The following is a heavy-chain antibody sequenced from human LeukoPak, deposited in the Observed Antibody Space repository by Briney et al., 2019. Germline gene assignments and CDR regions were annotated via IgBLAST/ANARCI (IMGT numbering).Heavy chain of an antibody. J-gene: IGHJ4*02. D-gene: IGHD3-10*01. V-gene: IGHV4-59*01. CDR1: GGSISSYY. Sequence: SETLSLTCTVSGGSISSYYWSWIRQPPGKGLEWIGYIYYSGSTNYNPSLKSRVTISVDTSKNQFSLKLSSVTAADTAVYYCARQQYYGSGSYTYFDYWGQGTLVTVSS. CDR3: ARQQYYGSGSYTYFDY. CDR2: IYYSGST.